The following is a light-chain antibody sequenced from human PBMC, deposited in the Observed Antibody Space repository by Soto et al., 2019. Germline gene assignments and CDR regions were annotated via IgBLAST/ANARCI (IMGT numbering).Light chain of an antibody. CDR2: EVS. V-gene: IGLV2-14*01. CDR3: SSYTSSSTLL. CDR1: SSDVGGYNY. Sequence: QSVLPQPASVSGSPGQSITISCTGTSSDVGGYNYVSWYQQHPGKAPKLMIYEVSNRPSGVSNRFSGSKSGNTASLTISGLQAEDEADYYCSSYTSSSTLLFGGGTKLTVL. J-gene: IGLJ2*01.